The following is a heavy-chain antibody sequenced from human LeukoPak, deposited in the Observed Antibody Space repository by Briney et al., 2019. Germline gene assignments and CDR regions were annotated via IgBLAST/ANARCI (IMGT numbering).Heavy chain of an antibody. CDR3: AREIGSAARGR. Sequence: GRSLRLSCAASGFSFRSYGMYWVRQAPGKGLEWVANIKEDGSEKYYVDSVKGRFTISRDNAKNSMYLQMNSLRAEDTAVYYCAREIGSAARGRWGQGTLVTVSS. V-gene: IGHV3-7*05. CDR2: IKEDGSEK. CDR1: GFSFRSYG. D-gene: IGHD6-13*01. J-gene: IGHJ4*02.